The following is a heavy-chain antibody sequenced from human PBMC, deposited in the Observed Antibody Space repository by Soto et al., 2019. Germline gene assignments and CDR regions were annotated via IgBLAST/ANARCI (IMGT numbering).Heavy chain of an antibody. D-gene: IGHD3-22*01. CDR2: ISSSSSTI. V-gene: IGHV3-48*02. CDR1: GFTFSSYS. CDR3: ARDLRLSSGYYFDWFDP. Sequence: GGSLRLSCAASGFTFSSYSMNWVRQAPGKGLEWVSYISSSSSTIYYADSVKGRFTISRDNAKNSLYLQMNSLRDEDTAVYYCARDLRLSSGYYFDWFDPWGQGTLVTVS. J-gene: IGHJ5*02.